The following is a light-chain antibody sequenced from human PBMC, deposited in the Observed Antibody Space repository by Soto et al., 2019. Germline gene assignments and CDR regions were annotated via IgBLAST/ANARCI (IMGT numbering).Light chain of an antibody. V-gene: IGKV2-28*01. J-gene: IGKJ1*01. CDR2: LGS. Sequence: DIVMTQSPLSPSVTPGEPASISCRSSQSLLYSNGYNYLDWYLQKPGQSPQLLIYLGSNRASGVPDRFSGSGSGTDFTLRISRVEAEDVGVYYCMQALQLRTFGQGTKVEI. CDR1: QSLLYSNGYNY. CDR3: MQALQLRT.